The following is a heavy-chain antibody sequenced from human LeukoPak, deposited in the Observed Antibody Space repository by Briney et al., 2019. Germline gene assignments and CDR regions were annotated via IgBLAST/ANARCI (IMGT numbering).Heavy chain of an antibody. Sequence: GGSLRLSCAASGFSVSSNYVTWVRQPPGKGLEWVSVIYNDGSPYYADSVKGRFTISKDNSKNTVYLQMNSLRVEDTAVYYCTDAVAGWGQGTLVTVSS. CDR3: TDAVAG. V-gene: IGHV3-53*05. CDR1: GFSVSSNY. J-gene: IGHJ4*02. D-gene: IGHD6-19*01. CDR2: IYNDGSP.